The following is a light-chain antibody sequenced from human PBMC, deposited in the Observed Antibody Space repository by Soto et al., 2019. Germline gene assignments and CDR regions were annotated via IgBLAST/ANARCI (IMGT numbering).Light chain of an antibody. CDR3: AAWDDSLSGYV. V-gene: IGLV1-47*02. CDR1: SSNIGSNY. Sequence: QSVLTQPPSASGTPGQRVIISCSGSSSNIGSNYVYWYQQLPGTAPKLLIYSNNQRPSGVPDRFSGSKSGTSASLAISGLRSEDEADYYCAAWDDSLSGYVFGTGTKSPS. J-gene: IGLJ1*01. CDR2: SNN.